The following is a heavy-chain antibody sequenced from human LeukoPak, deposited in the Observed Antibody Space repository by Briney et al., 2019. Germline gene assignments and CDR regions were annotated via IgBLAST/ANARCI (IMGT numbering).Heavy chain of an antibody. V-gene: IGHV1-46*01. CDR3: ARLTGGLVDAFDI. J-gene: IGHJ3*02. D-gene: IGHD1-20*01. CDR1: GYTFTSYY. Sequence: ASVKVSCKASGYTFTSYYMHWVRQAPGQGLEWTGIINPSGGSTSYAQKFQGRVTMTRDTSTSTVYMELSSLRSEDTAVYYCARLTGGLVDAFDIWGQGTMVTVSS. CDR2: INPSGGST.